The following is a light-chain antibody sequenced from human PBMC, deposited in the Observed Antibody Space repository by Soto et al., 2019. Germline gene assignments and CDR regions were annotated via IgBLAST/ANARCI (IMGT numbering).Light chain of an antibody. V-gene: IGKV3-11*01. J-gene: IGKJ4*01. CDR1: QSVSSY. CDR2: DAS. CDR3: QQRSNWPLT. Sequence: EIVFTQSPATLSLSPGERATLSCRASQSVSSYLAWYQQKPGQAPRLLIYDASSRATGIPARFSGSGSGTEFTLPISSLEPENVAVYYCQQRSNWPLTFGGGTKVEIK.